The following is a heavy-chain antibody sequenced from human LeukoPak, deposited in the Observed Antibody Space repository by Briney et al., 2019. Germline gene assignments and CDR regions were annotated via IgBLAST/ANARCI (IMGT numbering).Heavy chain of an antibody. CDR1: GFTFDDYA. CDR3: AKGHILTGYYPYSYYFDY. CDR2: ISWNSGSI. J-gene: IGHJ4*02. D-gene: IGHD3-9*01. V-gene: IGHV3-9*01. Sequence: GGSLRLSCAASGFTFDDYAMHWVRQAPGKGLEWVSGISWNSGSIGYADSVKGRFTISRDNAKNSLYLQMNSLRAEDTALYYCAKGHILTGYYPYSYYFDYWGQGTLVTVSS.